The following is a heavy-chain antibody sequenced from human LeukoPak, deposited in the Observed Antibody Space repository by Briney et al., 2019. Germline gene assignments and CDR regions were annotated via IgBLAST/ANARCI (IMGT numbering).Heavy chain of an antibody. CDR1: GGSVRVGSNL. V-gene: IGHV4-61*01. CDR2: TYYSGST. J-gene: IGHJ4*02. Sequence: PSETLSLTCTVSGGSVRVGSNLWSWIRQPPGKGLEWIGYTYYSGSTNFNPSLNSRVTISLDTSKSQVSLKLSSVTATDTAVYYCAREIYYGSRSYYFDYWGQGTLVTVSS. CDR3: AREIYYGSRSYYFDY. D-gene: IGHD3-10*01.